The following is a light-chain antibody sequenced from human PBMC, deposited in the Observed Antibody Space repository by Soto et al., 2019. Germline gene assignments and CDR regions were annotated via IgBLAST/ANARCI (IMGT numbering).Light chain of an antibody. CDR2: ATS. CDR1: QSVSSKY. J-gene: IGKJ1*01. CDR3: QQYDSHPWT. V-gene: IGKV3-20*01. Sequence: EIVLTQSPGTLSLCPGEGATLSCRASQSVSSKYLGWYQQKPGQAPRLLIYATSSRATDIADKFSGSGSGTDFTLTVSRLAPEDFEVYYCQQYDSHPWTFGQGTKVDIK.